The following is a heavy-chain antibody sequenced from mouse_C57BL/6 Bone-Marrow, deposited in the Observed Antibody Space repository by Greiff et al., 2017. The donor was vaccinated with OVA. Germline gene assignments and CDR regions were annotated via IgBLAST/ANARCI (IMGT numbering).Heavy chain of an antibody. D-gene: IGHD2-3*01. CDR1: GYTFTSYW. V-gene: IGHV1-61*01. CDR3: AKGWLLPYY. J-gene: IGHJ2*01. Sequence: VQLQQPGAELVRPGSSVKLSCKASGYTFTSYWMDWVKQRPGQGLEWIGNIYLSDSETHYNQKFKDKATLTVDKSSSTAYMQLSSLTSEDSAVYYCAKGWLLPYYWGQGTTLTVSS. CDR2: IYLSDSET.